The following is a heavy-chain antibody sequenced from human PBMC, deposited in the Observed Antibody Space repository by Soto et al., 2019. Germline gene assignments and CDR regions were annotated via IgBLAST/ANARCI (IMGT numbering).Heavy chain of an antibody. CDR3: AKMTTPNWFDP. V-gene: IGHV4-59*01. CDR1: GGSISRYY. D-gene: IGHD4-17*01. J-gene: IGHJ5*02. CDR2: IYYSGSI. Sequence: PSEPLSLTCTVSGGSISRYYWSWIRQPPGKGLEWIGYIYYSGSINYNPSLKSRVTISVDTSKNQFSLKLSSVTAADTAVYYCAKMTTPNWFDPWGQGTLVTVSS.